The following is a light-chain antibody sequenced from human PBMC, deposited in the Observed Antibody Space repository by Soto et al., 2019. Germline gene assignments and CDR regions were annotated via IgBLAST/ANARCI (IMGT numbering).Light chain of an antibody. CDR2: GVN. J-gene: IGLJ3*02. CDR1: SSDVGHYNF. CDR3: TSYTNIKTWV. Sequence: QSVLTQPASVSGSPGQSITISCTGTSSDVGHYNFVSWYQQHPCKAPKLMIYGVNSRPSGVSSRFSGSKSGNTASLTISGLQAEDEADYYCTSYTNIKTWVFGGGTKLTVL. V-gene: IGLV2-14*01.